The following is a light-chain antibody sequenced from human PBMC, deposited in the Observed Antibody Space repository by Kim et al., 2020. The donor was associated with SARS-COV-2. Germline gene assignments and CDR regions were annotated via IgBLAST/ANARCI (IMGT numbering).Light chain of an antibody. J-gene: IGKJ2*01. CDR1: QSVTSSD. CDR3: QQYGSSPRT. CDR2: GAS. Sequence: LSPGERATLSCRASQSVTSSDLAWYQQRPGQAPRLLIYGASSRATGIPDRFSGSGSGTDFTLTISRQEPEDFAVYYCQQYGSSPRTFGQGTKLEI. V-gene: IGKV3-20*01.